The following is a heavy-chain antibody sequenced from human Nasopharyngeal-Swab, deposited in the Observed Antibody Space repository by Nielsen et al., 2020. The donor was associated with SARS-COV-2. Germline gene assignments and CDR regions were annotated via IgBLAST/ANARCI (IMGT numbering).Heavy chain of an antibody. Sequence: WIRQPPGKGLEWVAVISYDGSNKYYADSVKGRFTISRDNSKNTLYLQVNSLRAEDTAVYYCARDPRGLWDSYGMDVWGQGTTVTVSS. D-gene: IGHD1-26*01. CDR3: ARDPRGLWDSYGMDV. V-gene: IGHV3-30*04. J-gene: IGHJ6*02. CDR2: ISYDGSNK.